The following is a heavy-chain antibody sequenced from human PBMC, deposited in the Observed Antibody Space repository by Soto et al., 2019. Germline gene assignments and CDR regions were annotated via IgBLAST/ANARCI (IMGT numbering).Heavy chain of an antibody. J-gene: IGHJ3*02. V-gene: IGHV3-7*03. CDR2: IKKDGSEK. CDR1: GFTFSSDW. CDR3: SRVSVTSGSYPYAFYI. D-gene: IGHD1-26*01. Sequence: GGSLRLSCAASGFTFSSDWMSWVRQVPGKGLEWVGNIKKDGSEKYYDYSVKGRFTITRDNAKNSLYLQMNSLRPEDTDVYVYSRVSVTSGSYPYAFYIWGQGTMVTVSS.